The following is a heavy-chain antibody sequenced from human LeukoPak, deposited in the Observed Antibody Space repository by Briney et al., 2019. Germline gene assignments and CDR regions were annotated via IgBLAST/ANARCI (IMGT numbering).Heavy chain of an antibody. Sequence: GGSLRLSCAASGFTFSSYLMHWVRQAPGKGLVWVSRINSDGSGTTYADSVKGRFTISRDNAKNTLYLQMNSLRAEDTAVYYCARVWYSSGWYSSFDYWGQGTLVTVSS. CDR2: INSDGSGT. D-gene: IGHD6-19*01. J-gene: IGHJ4*02. V-gene: IGHV3-74*01. CDR3: ARVWYSSGWYSSFDY. CDR1: GFTFSSYL.